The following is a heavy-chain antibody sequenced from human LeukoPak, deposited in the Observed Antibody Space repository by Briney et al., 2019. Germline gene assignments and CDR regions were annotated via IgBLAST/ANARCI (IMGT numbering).Heavy chain of an antibody. Sequence: ASVKVSCKASGYTFTSYDINWVPQATGQGLEWMGWMNPNRGNTGYAQKFKGSVTMTRNTSISTAYMELSSLRSEDTAVYYCARGLRSGGLLWFREFMPPGIGHNYYYYYMDVWGKGTTVTVSS. CDR3: ARGLRSGGLLWFREFMPPGIGHNYYYYYMDV. J-gene: IGHJ6*03. V-gene: IGHV1-8*01. CDR1: GYTFTSYD. D-gene: IGHD3-10*01. CDR2: MNPNRGNT.